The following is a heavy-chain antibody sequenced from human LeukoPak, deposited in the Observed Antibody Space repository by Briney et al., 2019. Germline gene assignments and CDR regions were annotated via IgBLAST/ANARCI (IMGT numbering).Heavy chain of an antibody. V-gene: IGHV3-21*04. Sequence: GGSLRLSCAASGFTFSSYSMNWVRQAPGKGLEWVSSISSNSSYIYYADSVKGRFTISRDNAKNSLYLQMNSLRAEDTAVYYCAREKWVVVLRWHHLPGFFFDYWGQGTLVTVSS. D-gene: IGHD4-23*01. CDR1: GFTFSSYS. J-gene: IGHJ4*02. CDR2: ISSNSSYI. CDR3: AREKWVVVLRWHHLPGFFFDY.